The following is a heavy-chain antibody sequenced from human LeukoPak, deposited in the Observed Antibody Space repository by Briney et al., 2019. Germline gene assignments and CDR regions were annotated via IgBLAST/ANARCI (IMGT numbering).Heavy chain of an antibody. Sequence: SETLSHTCAGYGGSFSGYYWSWLRQPPGKGLEWIGEINHSGSTNYNPSLTSRVTISVDQSKNQFSLKLSSVTAADTAVYYCARGDSSGYYFPHFDYWGEGTLVTVPS. V-gene: IGHV4-34*01. CDR1: GGSFSGYY. D-gene: IGHD3-22*01. J-gene: IGHJ4*02. CDR2: INHSGST. CDR3: ARGDSSGYYFPHFDY.